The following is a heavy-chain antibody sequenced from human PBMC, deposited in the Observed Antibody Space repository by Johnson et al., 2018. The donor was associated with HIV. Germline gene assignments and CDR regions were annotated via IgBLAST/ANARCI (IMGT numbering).Heavy chain of an antibody. CDR3: AKAGYCSGGSCYDEAAFDI. CDR1: GFTFSTYG. Sequence: QVQLVESVGGVVQPGRSLRLSCAASGFTFSTYGIHWVRQAPGKGLEWVAFIRSDGTTQHYADFVKVRFSISRDNSKNTLYLQMNSLRAEDTALYYCAKAGYCSGGSCYDEAAFDIWGQGTMVTVSS. CDR2: IRSDGTTQ. V-gene: IGHV3-30*02. J-gene: IGHJ3*02. D-gene: IGHD2-15*01.